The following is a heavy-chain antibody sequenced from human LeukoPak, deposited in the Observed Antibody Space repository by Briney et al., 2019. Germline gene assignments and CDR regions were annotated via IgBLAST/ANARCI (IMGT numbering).Heavy chain of an antibody. J-gene: IGHJ5*02. CDR1: GGTFSSYA. V-gene: IGHV1-69*04. Sequence: GASVKVSCKASGGTFSSYAISWVRQAPGQGLEWMGRIIPILGIANYAQKFQGRVTITADKSTSTAYMELSSLRSEDTAVYYCARDPNIVVVPAAELNWFDPWGQGNLVTVSS. D-gene: IGHD2-2*01. CDR2: IIPILGIA. CDR3: ARDPNIVVVPAAELNWFDP.